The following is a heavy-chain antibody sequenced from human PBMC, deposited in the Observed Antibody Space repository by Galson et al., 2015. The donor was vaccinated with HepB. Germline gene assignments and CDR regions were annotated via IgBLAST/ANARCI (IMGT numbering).Heavy chain of an antibody. Sequence: SVKVSCKASGGTFSSYAISWVRQAPGQGLEWMGGIIPIFGTANYAQKFQGRVTSTADESTSTAYMELSSLRSEDTAVYYCARDCSGGSCRYYGMDVWGQGTTVTVSS. J-gene: IGHJ6*02. D-gene: IGHD2-15*01. CDR3: ARDCSGGSCRYYGMDV. CDR1: GGTFSSYA. CDR2: IIPIFGTA. V-gene: IGHV1-69*13.